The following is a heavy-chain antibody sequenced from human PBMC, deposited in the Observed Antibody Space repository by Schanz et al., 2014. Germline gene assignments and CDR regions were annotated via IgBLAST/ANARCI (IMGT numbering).Heavy chain of an antibody. V-gene: IGHV3-48*01. D-gene: IGHD1-26*01. Sequence: EVQLVESGGGVVQPGKSLRLSCATSGFIFRSFGIHWVRQAPGEGLEWVSYIGNGGVTIYYADSMKGRFTVSRDNAENALYLQMNSLRTDDTGLYFCAGGGSGSRDRLDYWGQGTLVTVSS. CDR1: GFIFRSFG. J-gene: IGHJ4*02. CDR2: IGNGGVTI. CDR3: AGGGSGSRDRLDY.